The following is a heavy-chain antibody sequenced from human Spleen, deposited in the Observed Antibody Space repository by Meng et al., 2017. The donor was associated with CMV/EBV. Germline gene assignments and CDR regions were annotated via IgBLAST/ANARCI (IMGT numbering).Heavy chain of an antibody. CDR3: ARVCTSCYYYYYGMDV. CDR1: GFTFSRYW. CDR2: IKEDGSEK. J-gene: IGHJ6*02. D-gene: IGHD2-2*01. V-gene: IGHV3-7*01. Sequence: GESLKISCAASGFTFSRYWMSWVRQAPGKGLEWVANIKEDGSEKNYVESVKGRFTISRDNAKNTLYLQMNSLRAEDTAVYYCARVCTSCYYYYYGMDVWGQGTTVTVSS.